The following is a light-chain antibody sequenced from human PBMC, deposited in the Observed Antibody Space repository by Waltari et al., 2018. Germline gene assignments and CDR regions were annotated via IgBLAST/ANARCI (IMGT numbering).Light chain of an antibody. J-gene: IGKJ2*01. CDR1: QTLTTY. CDR2: AAS. CDR3: QRSKEVPFT. V-gene: IGKV1-39*01. Sequence: DIQLTQSPSYLSASVGDRVTITCRASQTLTTYLNWDQQRPGTAPKFLIYAASNLETGVPSRVSGGGSGTDFTLTISGLQPDDFATYYCQRSKEVPFTFGQGTKLEIK.